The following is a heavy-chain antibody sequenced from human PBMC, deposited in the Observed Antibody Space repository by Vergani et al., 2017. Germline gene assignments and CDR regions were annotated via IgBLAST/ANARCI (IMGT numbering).Heavy chain of an antibody. J-gene: IGHJ3*02. CDR3: ARDYPPDCSGGSCYSAGSFDI. CDR2: INTNTGNP. Sequence: QVQLVQSGSELKKPGASVKVSCKASGYTFTSYAMNWVRQAPGQGLEWRGWINTNTGNPTYAQGFTGRFVFSLDTSVSTAYLQISSLKAEDTAVYYCARDYPPDCSGGSCYSAGSFDIWGQGTMVTVSS. CDR1: GYTFTSYA. V-gene: IGHV7-4-1*02. D-gene: IGHD2-15*01.